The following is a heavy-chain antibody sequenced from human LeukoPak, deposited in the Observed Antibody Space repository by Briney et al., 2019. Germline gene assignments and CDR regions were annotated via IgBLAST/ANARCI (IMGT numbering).Heavy chain of an antibody. D-gene: IGHD1-1*01. J-gene: IGHJ4*02. CDR3: AKLERRHYGGNRFDF. CDR1: GFTFGSYA. V-gene: IGHV3-23*01. Sequence: GVSLRLSCAASGFTFGSYAMSWVRQGPGKGLEWVSGISAPGDNTYYADSVKGRLTISRDNSKNTLYLQMNSLRAEDTALYYCAKLERRHYGGNRFDFWGQGTLLTVSS. CDR2: ISAPGDNT.